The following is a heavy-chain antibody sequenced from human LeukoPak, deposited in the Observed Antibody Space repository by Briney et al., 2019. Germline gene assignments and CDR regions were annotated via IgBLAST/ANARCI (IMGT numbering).Heavy chain of an antibody. CDR2: TSYRTKWYH. CDR3: ARGGLTGTTTPVDDYYYGMDV. CDR1: GDRVSSNTAA. V-gene: IGHV6-1*01. Sequence: QTLSLTCAISGDRVSSNTAAWNWIRQPPWRGLEWLGRTSYRTKWYHDYAVSVKSRITVYPDTFKSQFSLQLDSVTPEDTAVYYCARGGLTGTTTPVDDYYYGMDVWGQGTTVTVSS. D-gene: IGHD1-7*01. J-gene: IGHJ6*02.